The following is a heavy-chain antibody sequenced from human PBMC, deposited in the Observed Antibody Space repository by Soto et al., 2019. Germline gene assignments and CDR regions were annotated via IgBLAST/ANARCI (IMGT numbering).Heavy chain of an antibody. Sequence: GGSLRLSCEASSFSFSRYGMGWVRQAPGKGLEWVSGISGTSDSTNYADSVKGRFIISRDNSKNTLYLQMNSLRAEDTAVYYCTKVVGASSTLWAFDIWGQGTMVTVSS. CDR2: ISGTSDST. D-gene: IGHD1-26*01. J-gene: IGHJ3*02. CDR1: SFSFSRYG. CDR3: TKVVGASSTLWAFDI. V-gene: IGHV3-23*01.